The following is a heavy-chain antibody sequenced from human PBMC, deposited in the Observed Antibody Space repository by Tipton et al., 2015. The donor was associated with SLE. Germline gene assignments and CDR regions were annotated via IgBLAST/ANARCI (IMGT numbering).Heavy chain of an antibody. CDR3: ARDRRGWYFDL. V-gene: IGHV4-61*02. J-gene: IGHJ2*01. D-gene: IGHD3-10*01. Sequence: TLSLTCTVSGDSFSSGSSSWNWVRQPAGKGLEWIGRIYTSGSTNYNPSLKSRVTISVDTSKNQFSLKLSSVTAADTAVYYCARDRRGWYFDLWGRGTLVTVSS. CDR2: IYTSGST. CDR1: GDSFSSGSSS.